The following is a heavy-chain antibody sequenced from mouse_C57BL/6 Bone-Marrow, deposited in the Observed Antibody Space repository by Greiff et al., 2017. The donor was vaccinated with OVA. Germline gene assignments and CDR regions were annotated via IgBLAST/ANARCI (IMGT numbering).Heavy chain of an antibody. Sequence: VQLQQSGPELVKPGASVKISCKASGYAFSSSWMNWVKQRPGKGLEWIGRIYPGDGDTNYNGKFKGKATLTADKSSSTAYMQLSSLTSEDSAVYFCASLIYYYGSRYFDVWGTGTTVTVSS. CDR3: ASLIYYYGSRYFDV. CDR2: IYPGDGDT. CDR1: GYAFSSSW. J-gene: IGHJ1*03. D-gene: IGHD1-1*01. V-gene: IGHV1-82*01.